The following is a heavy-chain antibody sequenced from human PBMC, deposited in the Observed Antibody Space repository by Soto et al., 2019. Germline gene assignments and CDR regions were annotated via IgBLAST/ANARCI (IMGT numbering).Heavy chain of an antibody. D-gene: IGHD3-22*01. CDR3: VKHSSVSHPYGMDV. V-gene: IGHV3-23*01. Sequence: GGSLRLSCAASGFSFSSFVMSWVRQAPGKGLEWVSAISGSGGTYFRDSVKGRFTISRDSSKNTLYLQMNSLRAEDTAVYYCVKHSSVSHPYGMDVWGQGTTVTVSS. CDR2: ISGSGGT. CDR1: GFSFSSFV. J-gene: IGHJ6*02.